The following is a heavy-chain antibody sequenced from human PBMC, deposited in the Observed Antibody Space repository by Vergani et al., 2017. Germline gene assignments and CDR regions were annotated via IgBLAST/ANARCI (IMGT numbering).Heavy chain of an antibody. CDR3: ASFGGSYDSSGYY. CDR2: IYYSGST. Sequence: QVQLQESGPGLVKPSETLSLTCTVSGGSISSYYWSWIRQPPGKGLEWIGYIYYSGSTNYNPSLKSRVTISVDTSKNQFSLKLSSVTAADTAVYYCASFGGSYDSSGYYWGQGTLVTVSS. V-gene: IGHV4-59*01. J-gene: IGHJ4*02. CDR1: GGSISSYY. D-gene: IGHD3-22*01.